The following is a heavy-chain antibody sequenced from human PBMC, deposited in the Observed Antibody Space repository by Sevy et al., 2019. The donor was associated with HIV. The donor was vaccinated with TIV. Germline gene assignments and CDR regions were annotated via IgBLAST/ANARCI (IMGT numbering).Heavy chain of an antibody. D-gene: IGHD5-12*01. Sequence: ASVKVYCKASGGTFSSYAISWVRQAPGQGLEWMGGIIPIFGTANYAQKFQGRVTITADESTSTAYMELSSLRSEDTAVYYCARGNRFGFEDPDYWGQGTLVTVSS. J-gene: IGHJ4*02. CDR1: GGTFSSYA. CDR3: ARGNRFGFEDPDY. CDR2: IIPIFGTA. V-gene: IGHV1-69*13.